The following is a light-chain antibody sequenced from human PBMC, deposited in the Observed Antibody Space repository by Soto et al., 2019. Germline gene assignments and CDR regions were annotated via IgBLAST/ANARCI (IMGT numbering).Light chain of an antibody. CDR2: AAA. V-gene: IGKV1-27*01. CDR3: QHYDGAPWT. CDR1: QGISNY. J-gene: IGKJ1*01. Sequence: DIQMTQSPSSLSASVGDRVTITCRASQGISNYFFWYQQKPGKVPKLLIYAAATLHPGVPSRFSGSGSGTEFTLTISSLQPEDVATYYCQHYDGAPWTFGQGTKVDIK.